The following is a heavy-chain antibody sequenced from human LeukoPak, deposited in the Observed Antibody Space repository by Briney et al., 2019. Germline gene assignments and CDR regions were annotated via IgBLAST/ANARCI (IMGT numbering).Heavy chain of an antibody. CDR2: TYYSGST. J-gene: IGHJ5*02. CDR3: AREAVYYETIWWPLTWFDP. Sequence: KPSETLSLTCTVSGYSISSGYYWGWIRQPPGKGLEWIGSTYYSGSTYYNPSLVRRVTISIDTSKNQFSLKLRSVTAADTAVYYCAREAVYYETIWWPLTWFDPWGQGTLVTVSS. CDR1: GYSISSGYY. V-gene: IGHV4-38-2*02. D-gene: IGHD3-22*01.